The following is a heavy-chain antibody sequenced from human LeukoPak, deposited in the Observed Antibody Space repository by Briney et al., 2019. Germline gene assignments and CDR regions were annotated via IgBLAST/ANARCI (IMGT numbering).Heavy chain of an antibody. Sequence: PSETLSLTCTVSGGSISSGGYYWSWIRQPAGKGLEWIGRIYSSGSTDYNPSLKSRVTMSVDTSKNQFSLKMRSVTAADTAVYYCARGIAAASERAFDIWGQGTMVTVSS. CDR3: ARGIAAASERAFDI. CDR2: IYSSGST. CDR1: GGSISSGGYY. V-gene: IGHV4-61*02. D-gene: IGHD6-13*01. J-gene: IGHJ3*02.